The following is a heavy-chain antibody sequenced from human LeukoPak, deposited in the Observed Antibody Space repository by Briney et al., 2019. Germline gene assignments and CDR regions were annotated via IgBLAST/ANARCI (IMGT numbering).Heavy chain of an antibody. CDR1: GYTFTSYG. CDR2: ISAYNGNT. CDR3: ARDHYDSSGYYFDY. Sequence: ASVKVSCKASGYTFTSYGISWVRQAPGQGLEWMGWISAYNGNTNYAQKLQGRVTMTTDTSTSTAYMELSRLRSDDTAVYYCARDHYDSSGYYFDYWGQGTLVTVSS. D-gene: IGHD3-22*01. V-gene: IGHV1-18*01. J-gene: IGHJ4*02.